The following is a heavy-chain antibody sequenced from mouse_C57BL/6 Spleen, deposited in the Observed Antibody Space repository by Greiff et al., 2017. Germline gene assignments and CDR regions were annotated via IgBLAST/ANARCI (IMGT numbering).Heavy chain of an antibody. V-gene: IGHV1-64*01. D-gene: IGHD1-1*01. CDR3: ARPMTTGVPYGMEY. Sequence: QVQLQQPGAELVKPGASVKLSCKASGYTFTSYWMHWVKQRPGQGLEWIGMIHPTSGSTNYNEKFKSKATLTVDKSSSTAYMQLSSLTSEDSAVXYCARPMTTGVPYGMEYWGQGTSVTVSS. CDR1: GYTFTSYW. CDR2: IHPTSGST. J-gene: IGHJ4*01.